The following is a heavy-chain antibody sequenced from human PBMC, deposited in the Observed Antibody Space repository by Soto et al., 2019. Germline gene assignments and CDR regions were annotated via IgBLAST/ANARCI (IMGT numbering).Heavy chain of an antibody. D-gene: IGHD5-18*01. CDR2: ISSSGSTI. V-gene: IGHV3-48*03. CDR1: GFTFSSYE. CDR3: ARGGGYSYGSGYYYYGMDV. J-gene: IGHJ6*02. Sequence: PGGSLSLSCAASGFTFSSYEMNWVRQAPGKGLEWVSYISSSGSTIYYADSVKGRFTISRDNAKNSLYLQMNSLRAEDTAVYYCARGGGYSYGSGYYYYGMDVWGQGTTVTVSS.